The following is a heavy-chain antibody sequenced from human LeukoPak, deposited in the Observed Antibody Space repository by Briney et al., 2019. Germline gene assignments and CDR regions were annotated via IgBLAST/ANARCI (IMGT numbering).Heavy chain of an antibody. V-gene: IGHV3-30*07. J-gene: IGHJ3*02. CDR2: ISDDGSRK. Sequence: GGSLRLSCAASGFIFSSYTMHWVRQAPGKGLEWVAFISDDGSRKNYADSVKGRFTISRDNSKNTLYLQMDSLRVEDTAVHYCARVGVRSSRAFDIWGQGTMVTVSS. CDR3: ARVGVRSSRAFDI. D-gene: IGHD2-2*01. CDR1: GFIFSSYT.